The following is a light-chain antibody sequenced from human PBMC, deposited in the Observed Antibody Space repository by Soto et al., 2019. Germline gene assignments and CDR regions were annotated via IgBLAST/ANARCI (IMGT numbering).Light chain of an antibody. CDR2: AAA. J-gene: IGKJ1*01. V-gene: IGKV1-39*01. CDR1: QNIRSY. CDR3: QQTYSPPWT. Sequence: DIQITQSPSSLSASVGDRVTITFRASQNIRSYVNWYQQKAGKAPNLLIYAAASLQSGVPSRFRGFGAGTDFTLTITSLQAEDFATYYCQQTYSPPWTFGQGTKVDIK.